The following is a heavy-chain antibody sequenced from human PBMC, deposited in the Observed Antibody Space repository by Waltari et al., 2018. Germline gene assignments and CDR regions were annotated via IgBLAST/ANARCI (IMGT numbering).Heavy chain of an antibody. CDR1: GYSISSGSS. Sequence: QVQLQEPGPGLVKPSETLSLTRAVSGYSISSGSSWGWFRQPPGKGLEWIGSIYHSGSTYYNPSLKSRVTISVDTSKNQFSLKLSSVTAADTAVYYCARPAGYSSTTDAFDIWGQGTMVTVSS. CDR2: IYHSGST. V-gene: IGHV4-38-2*01. D-gene: IGHD6-13*01. CDR3: ARPAGYSSTTDAFDI. J-gene: IGHJ3*02.